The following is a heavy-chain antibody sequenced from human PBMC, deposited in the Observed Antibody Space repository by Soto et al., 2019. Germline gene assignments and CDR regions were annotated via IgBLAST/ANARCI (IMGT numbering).Heavy chain of an antibody. J-gene: IGHJ5*02. V-gene: IGHV3-48*02. CDR1: GFTFSSYS. CDR2: ISSSSSTI. CDR3: ARSRGVAKTYNWFDP. Sequence: LRLSCAASGFTFSSYSMNWVRQAPGKGLEWASYISSSSSTIYYADSVKGRFTISRDNAKNSLYLQMNSLRDEDTAVYYCARSRGVAKTYNWFDPWGQGTLVTVSS. D-gene: IGHD5-12*01.